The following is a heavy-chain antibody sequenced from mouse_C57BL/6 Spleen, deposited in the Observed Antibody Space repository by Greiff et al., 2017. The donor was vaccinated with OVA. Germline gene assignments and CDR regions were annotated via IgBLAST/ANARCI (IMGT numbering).Heavy chain of an antibody. J-gene: IGHJ2*01. CDR2: IRNKANNLAT. D-gene: IGHD1-1*01. Sequence: EVHLVESGGGLVQPGGSMKLSCAASGFTFSDAWMDWVRQSPEKGLEWVAEIRNKANNLATYYAESVKGRFTISRDDSKSSVYLQMNSLRAEDTGIYYCTSLYYYGSTNYWGQGTTLTVSS. CDR3: TSLYYYGSTNY. V-gene: IGHV6-6*01. CDR1: GFTFSDAW.